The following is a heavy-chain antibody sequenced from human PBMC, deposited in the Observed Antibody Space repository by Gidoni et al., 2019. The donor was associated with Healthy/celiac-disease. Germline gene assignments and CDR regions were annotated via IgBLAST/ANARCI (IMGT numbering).Heavy chain of an antibody. Sequence: QVQLVESGGDVVQPGRSLRLSCAASGFTFSSYGMHWVRQAPGKGLEWVAGIWYDGSNKYYADSVKGRFTISRDNSKNTLYLQMNSLRAEDTAVYYCARAAYAYYDFWSGYKRHNWFDPWGQGTLVTVSS. J-gene: IGHJ5*02. CDR2: IWYDGSNK. CDR3: ARAAYAYYDFWSGYKRHNWFDP. CDR1: GFTFSSYG. D-gene: IGHD3-3*01. V-gene: IGHV3-33*01.